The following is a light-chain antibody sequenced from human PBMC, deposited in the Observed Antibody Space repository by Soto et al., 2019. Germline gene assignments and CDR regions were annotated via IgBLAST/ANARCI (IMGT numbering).Light chain of an antibody. J-gene: IGLJ1*01. CDR1: SSDVGGFKY. CDR3: CSYGGTYV. Sequence: QSALTQPRSVSGSPGQSVTISCAGTSSDVGGFKYVSWYQQQPGKAPKVLIYDVSQRPSGVPDRFSGSTSGNTASLTISGLQDEDEADYYCCSYGGTYVFGTGTK. CDR2: DVS. V-gene: IGLV2-11*01.